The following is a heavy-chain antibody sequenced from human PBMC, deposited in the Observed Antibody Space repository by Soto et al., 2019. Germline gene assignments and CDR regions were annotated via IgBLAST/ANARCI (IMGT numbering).Heavy chain of an antibody. D-gene: IGHD6-19*01. CDR2: IATRGTT. CDR1: GASISCSF. Sequence: QVQLQESGPGLVEPSEPLSLTCTVPGASISCSFWTWIRQPAGKGLDWIGRIATRGTTNYNPSRKSRVTRSVDTSKNHFSLNLSSVTAADTAVYYCAREAGPDRWFDPWGQGTLVTVSS. CDR3: AREAGPDRWFDP. V-gene: IGHV4-4*07. J-gene: IGHJ5*02.